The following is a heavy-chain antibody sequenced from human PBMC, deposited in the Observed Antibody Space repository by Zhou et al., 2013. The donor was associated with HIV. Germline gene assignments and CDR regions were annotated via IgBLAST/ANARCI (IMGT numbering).Heavy chain of an antibody. D-gene: IGHD2-15*01. CDR3: ARNQGFCSGGKCSLSSFDL. CDR2: INPGNGKT. Sequence: QVHLVQSGAEVKKPGASVNVSCEAVGVAFTNYAIHWVRQAPGRSLQWMGWINPGNGKTSSLQVFQGRIRIDRDISASSSYMELSGLTSDDTAVYYCARNQGFCSGGKCSLSSFDLWGQGTLVTVSS. J-gene: IGHJ3*01. CDR1: GVAFTNYA. V-gene: IGHV1-3*01.